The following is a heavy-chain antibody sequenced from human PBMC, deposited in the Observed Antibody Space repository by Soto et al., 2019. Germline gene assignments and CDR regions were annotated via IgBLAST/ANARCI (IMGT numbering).Heavy chain of an antibody. V-gene: IGHV5-10-1*01. CDR2: IDPSDTYT. J-gene: IGHJ6*02. Sequence: GESLKISCKGSGYSFTSYWISWVRQMPGKGLEWMGRIDPSDTYTNYSPSFQGHVTISADKSISTAYLQWSSLKASDTAMYYCARYFPPCGDPNGYGMDVWGQGTTVTVSS. D-gene: IGHD4-17*01. CDR3: ARYFPPCGDPNGYGMDV. CDR1: GYSFTSYW.